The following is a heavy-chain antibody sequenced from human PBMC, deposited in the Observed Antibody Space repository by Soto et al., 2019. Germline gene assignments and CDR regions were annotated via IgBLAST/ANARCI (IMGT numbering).Heavy chain of an antibody. CDR3: ARLPKGSTVTS. D-gene: IGHD4-17*01. J-gene: IGHJ4*02. CDR1: GFRFSDYS. V-gene: IGHV3-48*02. CDR2: ITSSGDSI. Sequence: EVQLLESGGGLVAPGGSLRLSCAASGFRFSDYSMNWVRQAPGKGLEWVSYITSSGDSIYYADSVKGRFTVSRDNAKNSFFLQMNSLRDEDTAVYYCARLPKGSTVTSWGQGTLVTVSS.